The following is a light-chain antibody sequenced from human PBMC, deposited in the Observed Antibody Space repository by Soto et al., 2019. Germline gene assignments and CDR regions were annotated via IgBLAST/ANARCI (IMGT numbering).Light chain of an antibody. CDR2: DAS. CDR1: QSVSSN. V-gene: IGKV3-11*01. CDR3: QQRRKT. J-gene: IGKJ1*01. Sequence: EIVMTQSPATLSVSPGERATLSCRASQSVSSNLAWYQQKPGQAPRLLIYDASNRATGIPARFSGSGSGTDFTLTISSLEPEDFAVYYCQQRRKTFGQGTKVDIK.